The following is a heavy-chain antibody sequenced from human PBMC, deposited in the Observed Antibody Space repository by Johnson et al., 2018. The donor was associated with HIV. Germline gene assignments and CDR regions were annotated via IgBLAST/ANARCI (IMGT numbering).Heavy chain of an antibody. CDR3: ARGDYCTAGVCYDEPFDI. CDR1: GFTFSDYY. CDR2: ISGSSSVT. J-gene: IGHJ3*02. V-gene: IGHV3-11*06. D-gene: IGHD2-8*02. Sequence: QVQLVESGGGLVKPGGSLRLSCAASGFTFSDYYMSWIRQAPGKGLEWVSSISGSSSVTNHADSVAYYADSVTGRFTISRDHARTSRYLQMNSLRAEDTAVYYCARGDYCTAGVCYDEPFDIWGQGTMVTVSS.